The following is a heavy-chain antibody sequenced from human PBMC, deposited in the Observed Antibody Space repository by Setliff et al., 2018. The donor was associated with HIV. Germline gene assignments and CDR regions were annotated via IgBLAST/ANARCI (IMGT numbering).Heavy chain of an antibody. J-gene: IGHJ4*02. Sequence: ASETLSLTCAVYTESLTRYDWAWIRQTPGKGLEWIGEINHGGDTNYNPTLKSRVTISVGSSYNHFSLKLSSVTAADTGVYYCASRRGIEFYFDIWGQGTPVTVSS. CDR1: TESLTRYD. CDR2: INHGGDT. D-gene: IGHD3-10*01. CDR3: ASRRGIEFYFDI. V-gene: IGHV4-34*01.